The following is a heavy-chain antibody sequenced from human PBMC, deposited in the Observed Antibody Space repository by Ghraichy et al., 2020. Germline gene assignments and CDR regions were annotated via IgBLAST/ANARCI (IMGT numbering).Heavy chain of an antibody. V-gene: IGHV4-34*01. CDR2: INHSGDT. CDR1: GGSFSGFY. CDR3: ATLGGGLATATAWATVYYFDF. D-gene: IGHD6-13*01. J-gene: IGHJ4*02. Sequence: SETLSLTCAVYGGSFSGFYWSWIRQSPGKGLEWVGQINHSGDTDYNPSLKGRVTISVDRSQNQFSLKLDSVTAADTAVYYCATLGGGLATATAWATVYYFDFWGQGTLVTVSS.